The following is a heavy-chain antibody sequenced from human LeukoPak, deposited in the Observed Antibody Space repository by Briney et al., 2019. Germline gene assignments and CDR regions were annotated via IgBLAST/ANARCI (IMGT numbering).Heavy chain of an antibody. V-gene: IGHV4-4*02. CDR2: IYHSGST. CDR3: ARDLAVAGTGFDY. Sequence: SGTLSLTCAVSGGSISSSNWWSWVRQPPGKGLEWIGEIYHSGSTNYNPSLKSRVTISVDKSKNQFSLKLSSVTAADTAVYYCARDLAVAGTGFDYWGQGTLVTVSS. J-gene: IGHJ4*02. D-gene: IGHD6-19*01. CDR1: GGSISSSNW.